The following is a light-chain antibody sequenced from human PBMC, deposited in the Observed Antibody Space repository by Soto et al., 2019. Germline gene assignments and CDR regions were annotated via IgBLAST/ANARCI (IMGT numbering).Light chain of an antibody. CDR2: AAS. CDR3: QQSYNSPYT. Sequence: DIQMTQSPSSLSASVGDKVTITSRASQTISTNLNSCQQQQGKAPNVVIYAASSLRSGVPSRFSGSGSGTDFPLTISSLRPADFAIYYCQQSYNSPYTFGQGTTLEI. J-gene: IGKJ2*01. CDR1: QTISTN. V-gene: IGKV1-39*01.